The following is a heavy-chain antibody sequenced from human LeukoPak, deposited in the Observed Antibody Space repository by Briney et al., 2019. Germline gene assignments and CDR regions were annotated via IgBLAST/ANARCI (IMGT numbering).Heavy chain of an antibody. CDR3: ASFYDYVWGSYRDHFDY. Sequence: PSETLSLTCAVYGGSFSGYYWSWIRQPPGKGLEWIGEINHSGSTYYKPSLKSRVTISVDTSKNQFSLKLSSVTAADTAVYYCASFYDYVWGSYRDHFDYWGQGTLVTVSS. CDR1: GGSFSGYY. J-gene: IGHJ4*02. CDR2: INHSGST. V-gene: IGHV4-34*01. D-gene: IGHD3-16*02.